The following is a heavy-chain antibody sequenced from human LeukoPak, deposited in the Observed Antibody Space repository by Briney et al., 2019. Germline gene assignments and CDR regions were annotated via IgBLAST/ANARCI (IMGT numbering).Heavy chain of an antibody. CDR1: GFTFNTWW. V-gene: IGHV3-74*01. D-gene: IGHD3-10*01. J-gene: IGHJ4*02. CDR2: ISTDGSST. Sequence: GGSLRLSCAASGFTFNTWWMHWVRQAPGKGLVWVSRISTDGSSTFYANSVKGRFTISRDNAKNTLYLQMNSLRAEDTAVYYCARGEVLLWFGWGQGTLVTVSS. CDR3: ARGEVLLWFG.